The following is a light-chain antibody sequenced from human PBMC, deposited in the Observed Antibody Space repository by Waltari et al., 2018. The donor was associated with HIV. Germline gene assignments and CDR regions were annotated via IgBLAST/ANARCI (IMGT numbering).Light chain of an antibody. CDR1: QSLLLHFNNKTY. CDR3: QQCYSTPWT. V-gene: IGKV4-1*01. Sequence: DIVMTQSPASLAVSLGERATINCKSNQSLLLHFNNKTYLTWYQQKPGQSPKLLLSWASTRESGVPDRFSGSGSGTDFNLTISSLQAEDVATYYCQQCYSTPWTFGRGTKVEI. CDR2: WAS. J-gene: IGKJ1*01.